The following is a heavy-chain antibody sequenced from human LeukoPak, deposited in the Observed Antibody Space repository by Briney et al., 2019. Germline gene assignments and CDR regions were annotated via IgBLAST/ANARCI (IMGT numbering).Heavy chain of an antibody. V-gene: IGHV3-NL1*01. D-gene: IGHD2/OR15-2a*01. CDR3: ARVLSVSYCDS. Sequence: GGSLRLSCAASGFTFSSYGMHWVRQAPGKGLEWVSVIYSGGTTYYADPVKGRFTISRDNSKNTLYLQMNSLRGEDTAVYYCARVLSVSYCDSWGQGTLVTVSS. J-gene: IGHJ4*02. CDR2: IYSGGTT. CDR1: GFTFSSYG.